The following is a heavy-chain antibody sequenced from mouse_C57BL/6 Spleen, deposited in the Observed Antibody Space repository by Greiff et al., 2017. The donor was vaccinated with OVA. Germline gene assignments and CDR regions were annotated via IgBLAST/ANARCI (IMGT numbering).Heavy chain of an antibody. CDR3: ARGASNFDY. V-gene: IGHV1-66*01. Sequence: QVQLKESGPELVKPGASVKISCKASGYSFTSYYIHWVKQRPGQGLEWIGWIYPGSGNTKYNEKFKGKATLTADTSSSTAYMQLSSLTSVDSAVYYCARGASNFDYWGQGTTLTVSS. D-gene: IGHD3-1*01. CDR1: GYSFTSYY. CDR2: IYPGSGNT. J-gene: IGHJ2*01.